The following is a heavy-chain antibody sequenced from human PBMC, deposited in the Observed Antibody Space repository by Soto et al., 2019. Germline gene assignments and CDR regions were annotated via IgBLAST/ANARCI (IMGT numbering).Heavy chain of an antibody. CDR3: ARSGYSSGWYSGY. V-gene: IGHV3-11*06. J-gene: IGHJ4*02. Sequence: GGSLRLSCAASGFTFSDYYMSWIRQAPGKGLEWVSYISSSSSYTNYADSVKGRFTISRDNAKNSLFLQMNSLRAEDTAVYYCARSGYSSGWYSGYWGQGTLVTVSS. CDR1: GFTFSDYY. D-gene: IGHD6-19*01. CDR2: ISSSSSYT.